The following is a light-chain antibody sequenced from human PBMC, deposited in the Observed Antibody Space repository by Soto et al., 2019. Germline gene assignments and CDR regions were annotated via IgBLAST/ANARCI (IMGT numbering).Light chain of an antibody. V-gene: IGKV3-20*01. Sequence: IVLTQSPGTLSFSPGERATLAVMASQNINRYLAWYQQKPGQAPRLLIYGAISRATGTPDRFSGSGSGTDFTLTISRLEPEDFAVYHCQQHDSSPLTFGGGTKVDIK. CDR3: QQHDSSPLT. J-gene: IGKJ4*01. CDR1: QNINRY. CDR2: GAI.